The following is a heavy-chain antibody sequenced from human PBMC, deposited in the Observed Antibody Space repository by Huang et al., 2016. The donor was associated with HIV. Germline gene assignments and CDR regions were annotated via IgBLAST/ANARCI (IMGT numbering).Heavy chain of an antibody. J-gene: IGHJ4*02. Sequence: QLQLQESGPGLVKPSETLSLTCTVSGNSIRSSYSWGWIRQPPGKGLEWIGNIYYSATTSYNPSLKRRVTISVDTSKKHISLKVDSVTAADTAVYYCARPLTGTTALGYWGQGTLVTVSS. D-gene: IGHD1-20*01. CDR1: GNSIRSSYS. V-gene: IGHV4-39*01. CDR3: ARPLTGTTALGY. CDR2: IYYSATT.